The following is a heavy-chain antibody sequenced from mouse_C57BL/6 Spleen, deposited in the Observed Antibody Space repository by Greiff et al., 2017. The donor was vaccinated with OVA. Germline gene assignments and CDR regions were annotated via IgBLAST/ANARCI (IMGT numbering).Heavy chain of an antibody. J-gene: IGHJ2*01. V-gene: IGHV2-2*01. Sequence: VKVVESGPGLVQPSQSLSITCTVSGFSFTSYGVHWVRQSPGKGLEWLGVIWSGGSTDYNAAFISRLSISKDNSKSQVFFKMNSLQADDTAIYYCARNFRVESYFDYWGQGTTLTVSS. CDR1: GFSFTSYG. CDR2: IWSGGST. CDR3: ARNFRVESYFDY. D-gene: IGHD1-1*01.